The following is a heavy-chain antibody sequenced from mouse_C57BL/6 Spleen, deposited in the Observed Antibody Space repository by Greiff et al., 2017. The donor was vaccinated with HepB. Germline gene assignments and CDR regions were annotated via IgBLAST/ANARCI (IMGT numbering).Heavy chain of an antibody. CDR2: IYPRSGNT. CDR1: GYTFTSYG. J-gene: IGHJ1*03. D-gene: IGHD4-1*01. Sequence: QVQLQQSGAELARPGASVKLSCKASGYTFTSYGISWVKQRTGQGLEWIGEIYPRSGNTYYNEKFKGKATLTADKSSSTAYMELRSLTSEDSAVYFCARWGDWETRYFDVWGTGTTVTVSS. V-gene: IGHV1-81*01. CDR3: ARWGDWETRYFDV.